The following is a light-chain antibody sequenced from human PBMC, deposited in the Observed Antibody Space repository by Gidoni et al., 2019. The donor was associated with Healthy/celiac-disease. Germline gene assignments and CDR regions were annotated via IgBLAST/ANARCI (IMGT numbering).Light chain of an antibody. CDR2: LGS. J-gene: IGKJ1*01. Sequence: DIVMTPSPLSLPVTPGEPASISCRSSQSLLHSNGYNYLDWYRQKPGQSPQLLIYLGSNRASGVPDRFSGSGSGTDFTLKISRVEAEDVGVYYCMQALQTSWTFGQGTKVEIK. CDR1: QSLLHSNGYNY. CDR3: MQALQTSWT. V-gene: IGKV2-28*01.